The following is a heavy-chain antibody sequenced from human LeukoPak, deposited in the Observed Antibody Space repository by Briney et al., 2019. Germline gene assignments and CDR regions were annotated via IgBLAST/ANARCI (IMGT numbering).Heavy chain of an antibody. Sequence: GASVTVSYKASGYTFTSYAMHWVRQAPGQRLEWMGWINAGNGNTKYSQKFQGRVTITRDTSASTAYMELSSLRSEDTAVYYCAREQGSSGYSAFDYWGQGTLVTVSS. CDR2: INAGNGNT. J-gene: IGHJ4*02. CDR1: GYTFTSYA. V-gene: IGHV1-3*01. D-gene: IGHD3-22*01. CDR3: AREQGSSGYSAFDY.